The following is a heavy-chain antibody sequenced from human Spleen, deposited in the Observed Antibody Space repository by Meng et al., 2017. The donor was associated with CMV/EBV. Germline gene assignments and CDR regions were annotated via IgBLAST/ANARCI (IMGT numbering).Heavy chain of an antibody. Sequence: ASVKVSCKTSGFTFTGYYIHWVRQAPGQGLEWMGWINPNSGGTNYAQKFQGRVTMTRDTSISTAYMELSRLRSDDTAVYYCARGPTPPYGDPHPLDWFDPWGQGTLVTVSS. CDR1: GFTFTGYY. V-gene: IGHV1-2*02. D-gene: IGHD4-17*01. J-gene: IGHJ5*02. CDR3: ARGPTPPYGDPHPLDWFDP. CDR2: INPNSGGT.